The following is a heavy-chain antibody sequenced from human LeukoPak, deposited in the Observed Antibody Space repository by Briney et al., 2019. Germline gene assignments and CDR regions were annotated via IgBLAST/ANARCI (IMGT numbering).Heavy chain of an antibody. J-gene: IGHJ5*02. CDR3: ARVQNTRTWYWFDP. D-gene: IGHD2/OR15-2a*01. CDR1: GYXFTGYY. CDR2: INCKSGGT. V-gene: IGHV1-2*02. Sequence: ASVKVSCKASGYXFTGYYIHWVRQAPGQGLEWMGWINCKSGGTKYAQKFQGRVTMTRETSISTAYMELNNLRSDDTAMYYCARVQNTRTWYWFDPWGQGTLVTVSS.